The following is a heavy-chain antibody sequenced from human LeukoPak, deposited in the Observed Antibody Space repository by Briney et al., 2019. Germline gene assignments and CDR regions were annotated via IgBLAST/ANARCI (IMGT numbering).Heavy chain of an antibody. CDR2: IYTSGST. CDR3: ASAGATTGVTDYYYCYMDV. D-gene: IGHD1-26*01. CDR1: GGSISSGSYY. V-gene: IGHV4-61*02. J-gene: IGHJ6*03. Sequence: MPSETLSLTCTASGGSISSGSYYWSWIRQPAGKGLEWIGRIYTSGSTNYNPSLKSRVTISVDTSKNQFSLKLSSVTAADTAVYYCASAGATTGVTDYYYCYMDVWGKGTTVTISS.